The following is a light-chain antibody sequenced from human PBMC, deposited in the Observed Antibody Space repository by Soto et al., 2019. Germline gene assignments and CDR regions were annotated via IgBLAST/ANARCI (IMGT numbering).Light chain of an antibody. V-gene: IGLV2-8*01. J-gene: IGLJ2*01. Sequence: QSVLTQLPSASGSPGQSVTISCTGTSSDVGGYNYVSWYQQHPGKAPKLMIYEVSKRPSGVPDRFSGSKSGNTASLTVSGLQAEDEADYYCSSYAGSNNFEVVFGGGTKLTVL. CDR1: SSDVGGYNY. CDR3: SSYAGSNNFEVV. CDR2: EVS.